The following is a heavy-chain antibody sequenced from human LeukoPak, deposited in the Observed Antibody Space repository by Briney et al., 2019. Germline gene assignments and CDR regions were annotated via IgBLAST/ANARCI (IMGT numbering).Heavy chain of an antibody. Sequence: GGSLRLSCGASGFTFSSYRMDWVRQVPGKGLVWVSYIDTDGSRTTYADSVKGRFTISRDNAKNTVYLQMDSLRAEDTAVYYCVRGRVGGVAYWGQGTLVTVSS. D-gene: IGHD4-23*01. CDR3: VRGRVGGVAY. V-gene: IGHV3-74*01. J-gene: IGHJ4*02. CDR2: IDTDGSRT. CDR1: GFTFSSYR.